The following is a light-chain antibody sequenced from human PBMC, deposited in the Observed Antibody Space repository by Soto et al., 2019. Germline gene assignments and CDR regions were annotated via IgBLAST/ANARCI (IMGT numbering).Light chain of an antibody. CDR2: KAS. CDR3: QQYHSYPLT. J-gene: IGKJ3*01. CDR1: QSISVW. Sequence: DIQMTQSPSTLSASVGDRVTITCRASQSISVWLAWSQQKPGKAPKLLIYKASSLESGVPSRFSGSGSGTEFTLTISNLQPDDFATYYCQQYHSYPLTFGPGTKVDIK. V-gene: IGKV1-5*03.